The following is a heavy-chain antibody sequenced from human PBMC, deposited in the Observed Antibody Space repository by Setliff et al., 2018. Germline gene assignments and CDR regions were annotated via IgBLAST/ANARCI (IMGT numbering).Heavy chain of an antibody. V-gene: IGHV3-15*01. CDR2: IRSRNDGGTT. J-gene: IGHJ6*03. D-gene: IGHD1-1*01. CDR1: GLTFSHAW. Sequence: GSLRLSCAASGLTFSHAWMTWVRQSPGKGLEWVGRIRSRNDGGTTDYAAPVKGRSTFSRDDSKNTLYLQMNNLKTEDTATYYCTSAKLERRTGHHYYMDVWGKGTTVTVSS. CDR3: TSAKLERRTGHHYYMDV.